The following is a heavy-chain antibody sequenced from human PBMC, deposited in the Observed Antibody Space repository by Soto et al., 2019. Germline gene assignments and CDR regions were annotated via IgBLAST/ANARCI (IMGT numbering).Heavy chain of an antibody. V-gene: IGHV4-34*01. Sequence: SETLSLSCAVYGGSFSGYYWSWIRQPPGKGLEWIGEINHSGSTNYNPSLKSRVTISVDTSKNQFSLKLSSVTATDTAVYYCALGGTIVRLRVAPDYRAQRTLDTGSS. J-gene: IGHJ4*02. CDR1: GGSFSGYY. CDR2: INHSGST. CDR3: ALGGTIVRLRVAPDY. D-gene: IGHD2-15*01.